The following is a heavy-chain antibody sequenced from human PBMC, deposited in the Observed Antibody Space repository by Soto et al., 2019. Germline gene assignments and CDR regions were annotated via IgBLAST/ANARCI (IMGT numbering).Heavy chain of an antibody. CDR1: GGTFSSYA. CDR2: IIPIFGTA. Sequence: QVQLVQSGAEVKKPGSSVKVSCKASGGTFSSYAISWVRQAPGQGLEWMGGIIPIFGTANYAQKFQGRVTITADESTSTAYMELRSLRSEDTAVYFCARDRGGYSYGYLGWFDPWGQGTLVTVSS. CDR3: ARDRGGYSYGYLGWFDP. J-gene: IGHJ5*02. V-gene: IGHV1-69*01. D-gene: IGHD5-18*01.